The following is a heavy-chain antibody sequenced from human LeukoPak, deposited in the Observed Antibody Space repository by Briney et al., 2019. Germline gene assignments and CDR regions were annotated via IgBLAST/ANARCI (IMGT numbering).Heavy chain of an antibody. D-gene: IGHD1-14*01. Sequence: GGSLRLSCAASGFTFSTYWMSWVRQAPGKGLEWVANIKEDGSEKYYVDSVKGRFTISGDNAKNSLYLQMNSLRAEDTAVYYCARVGNLYYYYYMDVWGKGTTVTVSS. J-gene: IGHJ6*03. V-gene: IGHV3-7*01. CDR1: GFTFSTYW. CDR3: ARVGNLYYYYYMDV. CDR2: IKEDGSEK.